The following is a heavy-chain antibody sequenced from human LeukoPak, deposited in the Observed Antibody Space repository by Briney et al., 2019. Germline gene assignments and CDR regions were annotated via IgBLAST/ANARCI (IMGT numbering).Heavy chain of an antibody. CDR1: GFTFSNYE. J-gene: IGHJ4*02. CDR2: IRSRGTTI. D-gene: IGHD4-17*01. Sequence: PGGSLRLSCAASGFTFSNYEMNWVRQAPGKGLEWVSYIRSRGTTIYYADSVKGRFTISRDNARNSLYLQMNSLRAEDTAVYYCARQRFFGDYAGAFWGQGTLVTVCS. CDR3: ARQRFFGDYAGAF. V-gene: IGHV3-48*03.